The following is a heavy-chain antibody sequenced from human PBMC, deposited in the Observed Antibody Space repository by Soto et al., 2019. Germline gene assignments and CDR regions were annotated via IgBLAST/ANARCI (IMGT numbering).Heavy chain of an antibody. V-gene: IGHV4-30-4*01. CDR1: GGSISSGDYY. Sequence: QVQLQESGPGLVKPSQTLSLTCTVSGGSISSGDYYWSWIRQPPGKGLEWIGYIYYSGSTYYNPSLKSRVTISVDTSKNQFSLKLSSVTAADTAVYYCASWVRGQWLVRHDAFDIWGQGTMVTFSS. J-gene: IGHJ3*02. D-gene: IGHD6-19*01. CDR3: ASWVRGQWLVRHDAFDI. CDR2: IYYSGST.